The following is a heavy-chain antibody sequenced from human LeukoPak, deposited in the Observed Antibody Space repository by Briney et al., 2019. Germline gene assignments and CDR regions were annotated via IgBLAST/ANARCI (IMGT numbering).Heavy chain of an antibody. CDR1: GFTFSSYG. CDR2: IWYDGSSE. Sequence: GGSLRLSCEASGFTFSSYGMHWVRQAPGKGLEGVAVIWYDGSSEYYAGSVKGRFTISRDNSRNTLYLQMNSLRGDDTAVYYCASGLTGPYYFDYWGQGTLVIVDS. CDR3: ASGLTGPYYFDY. D-gene: IGHD3-9*01. V-gene: IGHV3-33*01. J-gene: IGHJ4*02.